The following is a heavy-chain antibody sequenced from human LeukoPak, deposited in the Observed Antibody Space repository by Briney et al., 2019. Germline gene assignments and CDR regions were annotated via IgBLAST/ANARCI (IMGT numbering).Heavy chain of an antibody. V-gene: IGHV1-69*05. CDR2: IIPIFGTA. J-gene: IGHJ4*02. D-gene: IGHD3-22*01. Sequence: SVKVSCKASGGTFSSYAISWVRQAPGQGLEWMGGIIPIFGTANYAQKFQGRVTITTGESTSTAYMELSSLRSEDTAVYYCARSNTYYYDSSGYYADYWGQGTLVTVSS. CDR1: GGTFSSYA. CDR3: ARSNTYYYDSSGYYADY.